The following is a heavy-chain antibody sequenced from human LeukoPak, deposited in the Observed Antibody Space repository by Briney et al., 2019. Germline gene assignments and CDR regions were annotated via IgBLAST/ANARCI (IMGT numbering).Heavy chain of an antibody. V-gene: IGHV4-34*01. CDR1: GGSFSGSY. J-gene: IGHJ6*03. D-gene: IGHD2-15*01. CDR3: ARASGYYCSGGSCYFRGYYYYYMDV. CDR2: INHGGST. Sequence: SETLSLTRAVYGGSFSGSYWSWIRPPPGNGREWVGEINHGGSTTYHPSLKSRVTISVDTSKIQSSLKLSSVTAADTAVYYCARASGYYCSGGSCYFRGYYYYYMDVWGKGTTVTVSS.